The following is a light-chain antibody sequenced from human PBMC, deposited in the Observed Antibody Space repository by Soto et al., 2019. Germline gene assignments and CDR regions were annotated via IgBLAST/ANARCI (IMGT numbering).Light chain of an antibody. CDR1: ISGVGSSGP. CDR2: EGS. Sequence: QSVLAQPASVSGSPGQSITISCSGRISGVGSSGPVSWYQHHPGQVPKLIIYEGSRRPSGVSSRFSGSKTGNTGSLTITGLQAEDEANYYCCSYVGARTYVFGTGPKVTVL. V-gene: IGLV2-23*01. CDR3: CSYVGARTYV. J-gene: IGLJ1*01.